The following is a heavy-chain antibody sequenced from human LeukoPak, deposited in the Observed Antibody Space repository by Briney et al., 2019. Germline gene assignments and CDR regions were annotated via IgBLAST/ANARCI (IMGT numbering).Heavy chain of an antibody. V-gene: IGHV3-9*01. CDR1: GFTFDDYA. CDR2: ISWNNNSI. D-gene: IGHD4-17*01. CDR3: AKDRGPTVTFLDF. J-gene: IGHJ4*02. Sequence: GGSLRLSCAASGFTFDDYAMHWVRQAPWKGLEWVSGISWNNNSIGYADSVKGRFTISRDNAKNSLYLQMNSLRAEDTALYYCAKDRGPTVTFLDFWGQGTLVTVSS.